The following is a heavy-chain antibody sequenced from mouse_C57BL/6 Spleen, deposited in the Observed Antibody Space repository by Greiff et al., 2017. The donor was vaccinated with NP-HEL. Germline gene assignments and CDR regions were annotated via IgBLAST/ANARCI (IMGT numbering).Heavy chain of an antibody. Sequence: GKLVESGGGLVQPGGSMKLSCAASGFTFSDAWMDWVRQSPEKGLEWVAEIRNKANNHATYYAESVKGRFTIARDDSKSSVYLQMNSLRAEDTGIYYCTDGNRDYAMDYWGQGTSVTVSS. J-gene: IGHJ4*01. CDR1: GFTFSDAW. CDR2: IRNKANNHAT. V-gene: IGHV6-6*01. CDR3: TDGNRDYAMDY. D-gene: IGHD2-1*01.